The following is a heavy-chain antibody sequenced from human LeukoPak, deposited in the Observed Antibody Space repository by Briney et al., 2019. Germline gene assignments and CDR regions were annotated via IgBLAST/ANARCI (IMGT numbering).Heavy chain of an antibody. CDR3: ARDLRSCSGGECYEYKWFDP. Sequence: GGSLRLSCGDSGFTVNSNYMAWVRQAPGKGLEWVAFIYGGGRTHYSESVRGRFTLSRHNSNTTLYLQKGSLRPEDTGVYYCARDLRSCSGGECYEYKWFDPWGQGTLVTVSS. CDR2: IYGGGRT. J-gene: IGHJ5*02. V-gene: IGHV3-53*04. D-gene: IGHD2-21*01. CDR1: GFTVNSNY.